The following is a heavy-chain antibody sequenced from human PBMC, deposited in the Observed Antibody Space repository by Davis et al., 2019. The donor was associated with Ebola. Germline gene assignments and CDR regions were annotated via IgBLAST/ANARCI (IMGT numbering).Heavy chain of an antibody. Sequence: GSLRLSCTVSGGSISSSSYYWVWIRQPPGKGLEWIGSIYYSGSTYYNPSLKSRVTISVDTSKNQFSLKLSSVTAADTAVYYCARTIVGWSHDYWGQGTLVTVSS. D-gene: IGHD2-15*01. J-gene: IGHJ4*02. V-gene: IGHV4-39*01. CDR2: IYYSGST. CDR3: ARTIVGWSHDY. CDR1: GGSISSSSYY.